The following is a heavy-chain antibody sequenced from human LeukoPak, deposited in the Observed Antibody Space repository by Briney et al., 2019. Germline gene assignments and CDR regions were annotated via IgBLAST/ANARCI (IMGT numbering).Heavy chain of an antibody. J-gene: IGHJ6*04. V-gene: IGHV1-69*06. CDR3: ASATLRCSGGSCYEMDV. Sequence: SVKVSCKASGYTFTSYGISWVRQAPGQGLEWMGGIIPLFGTPDYAQKFQDRLTITADKSTSKAYMELSSLRSEDTAVYYCASATLRCSGGSCYEMDVWGKGTTVTVSS. CDR2: IIPLFGTP. CDR1: GYTFTSYG. D-gene: IGHD2-15*01.